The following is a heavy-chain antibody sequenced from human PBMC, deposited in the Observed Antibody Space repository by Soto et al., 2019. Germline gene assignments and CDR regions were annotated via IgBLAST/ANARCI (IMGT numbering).Heavy chain of an antibody. Sequence: PSQTLSLTCAISGDSVSSNTAAWNWIRQSPSRGLEWLGRTYYRSKWYNDYAVSVKSRITINPDTSKNQFSLQLNSVTPEDTAVYYCARGGMVRGLNWFDPWGQGTLVTVSS. CDR1: GDSVSSNTAA. J-gene: IGHJ5*02. CDR2: TYYRSKWYN. D-gene: IGHD3-10*01. CDR3: ARGGMVRGLNWFDP. V-gene: IGHV6-1*01.